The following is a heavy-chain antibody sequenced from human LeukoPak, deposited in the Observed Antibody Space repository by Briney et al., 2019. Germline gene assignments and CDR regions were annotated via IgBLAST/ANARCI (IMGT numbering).Heavy chain of an antibody. V-gene: IGHV1-3*04. CDR1: GYTFTSYT. CDR2: INTGNGNT. Sequence: GASVKVSCKASGYTFTSYTIHWVRQVPGQRLEWMGWINTGNGNTEYSQKFQGRVTVTTDTSASTAYMELSSLRSEHTAVYYCARCGYSDAWSCDHWGQGTLVTVSS. J-gene: IGHJ5*02. CDR3: ARCGYSDAWSCDH. D-gene: IGHD5-18*01.